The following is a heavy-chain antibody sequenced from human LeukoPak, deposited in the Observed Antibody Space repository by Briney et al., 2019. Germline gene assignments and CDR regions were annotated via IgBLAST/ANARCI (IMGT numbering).Heavy chain of an antibody. Sequence: GGSLRLSCSASGFTFSNYWMTWVRQAPGKELEWVANIKQDGSEKYYVDSVKGRFTISRDNAKNSLYLQMNSLRAEDTAVYYCARHPGRIAVALWWNYWGQGTLVTVSS. CDR2: IKQDGSEK. J-gene: IGHJ4*02. CDR1: GFTFSNYW. D-gene: IGHD6-19*01. CDR3: ARHPGRIAVALWWNY. V-gene: IGHV3-7*01.